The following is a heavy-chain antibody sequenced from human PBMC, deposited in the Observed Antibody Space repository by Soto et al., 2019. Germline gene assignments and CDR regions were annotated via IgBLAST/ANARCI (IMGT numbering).Heavy chain of an antibody. V-gene: IGHV3-30*18. CDR3: VKGGWYGSSSPSDR. J-gene: IGHJ5*02. D-gene: IGHD6-6*01. Sequence: QEQLVESGGDVVQPGGSLRLYCAASGFTLSRRDMHWVRQAPGKGLEWVAVLSYDGIAQYYADSVKGRFTISRDNSKNTLYLQMNSLRVEDTALYYCVKGGWYGSSSPSDRWGQGTLVTVSS. CDR2: LSYDGIAQ. CDR1: GFTLSRRD.